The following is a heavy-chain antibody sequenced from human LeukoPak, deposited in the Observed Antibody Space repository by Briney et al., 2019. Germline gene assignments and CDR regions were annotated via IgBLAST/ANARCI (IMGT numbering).Heavy chain of an antibody. J-gene: IGHJ6*02. D-gene: IGHD6-13*01. CDR3: ARDKYSSSSV. CDR1: GFTFSSYA. V-gene: IGHV3-23*01. Sequence: GGSLRLSCAASGFTFSSYAMSWVRQAPGKGLEWVSAISGSGGSTYYAESVKGRFTISRDNSKNTLYLQMNSLRAEDTAVYYCARDKYSSSSVWGQGTTVTVSS. CDR2: ISGSGGST.